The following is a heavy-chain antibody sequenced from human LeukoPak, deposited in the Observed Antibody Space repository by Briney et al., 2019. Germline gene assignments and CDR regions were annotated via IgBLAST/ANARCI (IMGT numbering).Heavy chain of an antibody. CDR3: AGTSSWRKYNYYYMDV. D-gene: IGHD6-13*01. J-gene: IGHJ6*03. CDR2: FHDSGST. V-gene: IGHV4-59*08. Sequence: PSETLSLTCTVSGGSLSSYYWSWIRQPPGRGLEWIGYFHDSGSTKYNPSLKSRITIAVGTSNNQFSLKLTSVTAADTAVYYCAGTSSWRKYNYYYMDVWGKGTTVTVSS. CDR1: GGSLSSYY.